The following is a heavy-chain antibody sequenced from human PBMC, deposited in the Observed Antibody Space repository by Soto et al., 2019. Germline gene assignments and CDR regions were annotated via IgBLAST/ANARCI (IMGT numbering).Heavy chain of an antibody. CDR3: ARSPASLYTISYFGY. CDR2: IYNGGST. CDR1: GDSVSSGGFH. D-gene: IGHD3-16*01. Sequence: SETLALTCTVSGDSVSSGGFHWAWLRRPPGKVLEWIGYIYNGGSTYYRPSLESRMNISLDETSNHYSLRLTSVTAADMAVYFCARSPASLYTISYFGYGGQG. V-gene: IGHV4-30-4*01. J-gene: IGHJ4*02.